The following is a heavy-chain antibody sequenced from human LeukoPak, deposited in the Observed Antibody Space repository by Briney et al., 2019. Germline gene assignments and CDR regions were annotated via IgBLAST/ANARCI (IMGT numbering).Heavy chain of an antibody. V-gene: IGHV3-23*01. CDR1: GFPFSTCA. Sequence: GSLRLSCAASGFPFSTCAMNWVRQAPGKGLDWVSLISVGGHNTHYADSVKGRFTISRDNSKNTLYLQMNSLRAEDAAVYYCAKDIRLRPTTVDYWGQGTLVTVSS. D-gene: IGHD3-3*02. J-gene: IGHJ4*02. CDR3: AKDIRLRPTTVDY. CDR2: ISVGGHNT.